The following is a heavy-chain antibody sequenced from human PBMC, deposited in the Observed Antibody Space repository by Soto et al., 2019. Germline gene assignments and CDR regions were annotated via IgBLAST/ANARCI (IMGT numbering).Heavy chain of an antibody. D-gene: IGHD1-1*01. CDR1: GFTFSSYA. CDR2: ISGSGGRT. Sequence: GGSLRLSCAASGFTFSSYAMSWVRQAPGKGLEWVSAISGSGGRTYYADSVKGRFTISRDNSKNTLYLQMNSLRAGDTAVYYCAKVGFRQPSPSPPRYWGQGTLVTVSS. V-gene: IGHV3-23*01. J-gene: IGHJ4*02. CDR3: AKVGFRQPSPSPPRY.